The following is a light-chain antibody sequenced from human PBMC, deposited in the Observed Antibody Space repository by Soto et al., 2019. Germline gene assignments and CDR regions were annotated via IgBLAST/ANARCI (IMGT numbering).Light chain of an antibody. Sequence: EIVLTQSPATLSLSPGERATLSCRASQSVSSYLAWYQQKPGQAPRLLIYDASNRATGIPARFSGSGSGTDFTLTISSLEPEDFAVYYCHQRSNWSEFTFGPGTKVDIK. J-gene: IGKJ3*01. CDR3: HQRSNWSEFT. V-gene: IGKV3-11*01. CDR2: DAS. CDR1: QSVSSY.